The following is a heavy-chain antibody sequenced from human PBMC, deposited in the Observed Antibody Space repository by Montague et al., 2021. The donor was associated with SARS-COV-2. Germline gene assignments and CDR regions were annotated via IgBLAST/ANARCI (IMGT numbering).Heavy chain of an antibody. CDR2: VSSIGGST. V-gene: IGHV3-23*01. J-gene: IGHJ4*02. CDR3: AKDLEQWLVGRDYFDY. D-gene: IGHD6-19*01. CDR1: GSTFSTYA. Sequence: SLRLSCAASGSTFSTYAMSWVRQAPGKGLEWVSPVSSIGGSTFYADSVKGRFTVSRDNSKNTLYLQMNSLRAEDTAVYYCAKDLEQWLVGRDYFDYWGQGTLVTVSS.